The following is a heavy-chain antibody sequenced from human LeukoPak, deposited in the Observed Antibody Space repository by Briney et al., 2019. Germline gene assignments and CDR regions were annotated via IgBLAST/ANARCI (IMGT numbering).Heavy chain of an antibody. V-gene: IGHV3-30*02. CDR1: GFTFSSNG. CDR3: AKDRSSSWVYNWFDP. J-gene: IGHJ5*02. Sequence: GGSLRLSCVASGFTFSSNGMHWVRQAPGKGLEWVTFIQYDGSKKYYADSVKGRFTISRDNSKNTLYLQMNSLRAEDTAVYYCAKDRSSSWVYNWFDPWGQGTLVTVSS. CDR2: IQYDGSKK. D-gene: IGHD6-13*01.